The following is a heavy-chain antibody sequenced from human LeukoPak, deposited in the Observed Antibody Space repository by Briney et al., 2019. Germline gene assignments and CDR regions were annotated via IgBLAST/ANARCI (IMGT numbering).Heavy chain of an antibody. CDR1: GFTVSSTY. CDR3: ARRYSYGSFDY. V-gene: IGHV3-53*01. CDR2: IYSGGGT. Sequence: GGSLRLSCAASGFTVSSTYMSWVRQAPGKGLEWVSVIYSGGGTYYADSVKGRFTISRDNSKNMLYLQMNSLRAEDTAVYYCARRYSYGSFDYWGQGTLVTVSS. D-gene: IGHD5-18*01. J-gene: IGHJ4*02.